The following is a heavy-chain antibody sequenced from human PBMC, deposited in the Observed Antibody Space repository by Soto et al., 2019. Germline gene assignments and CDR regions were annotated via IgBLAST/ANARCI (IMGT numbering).Heavy chain of an antibody. D-gene: IGHD2-2*01. J-gene: IGHJ6*02. CDR3: ASGDIVVVPAAMWNYYYGMDV. V-gene: IGHV1-69*02. Sequence: QVQLVQSGAEVKKPGSSVKVSCKASGGTFSSYTISWVRQAPGQGLEWMGRIIPILGIANYAQKFQGRVTMTADKSTSAAYRELSSLRSEDTAVYYCASGDIVVVPAAMWNYYYGMDVWGQGTTVTVSS. CDR2: IIPILGIA. CDR1: GGTFSSYT.